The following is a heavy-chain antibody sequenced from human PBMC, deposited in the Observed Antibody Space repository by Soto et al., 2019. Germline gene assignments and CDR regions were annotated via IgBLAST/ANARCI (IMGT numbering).Heavy chain of an antibody. D-gene: IGHD6-13*01. CDR1: GGSISSYY. J-gene: IGHJ6*02. V-gene: IGHV4-59*08. CDR3: ARGYSSSWYVYYYGMDV. CDR2: IYYSGST. Sequence: QVQLQESGPGLVKPSETLSLTCTVSGGSISSYYWSWIRQPPGKGLERIGYIYYSGSTNYNPSLKSRVTISVDTSKNQFSLKLSSVTAADTAVYYCARGYSSSWYVYYYGMDVWGQGTTVTVSS.